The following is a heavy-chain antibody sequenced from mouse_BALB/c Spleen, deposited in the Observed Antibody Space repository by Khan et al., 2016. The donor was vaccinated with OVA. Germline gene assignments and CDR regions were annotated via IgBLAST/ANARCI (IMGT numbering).Heavy chain of an antibody. CDR3: TRLAYYYDSEGFAY. Sequence: EVELVESGGDLVKPGGSLKLSCAASGFTFSTYGMSWVRQAPDKRLEWVATVSPGGSYTYYPDRVKGRFTISRDHAQNTLYLQMSGLGSEDTDMFYCTRLAYYYDSEGFAYWGQGTLVTVSA. J-gene: IGHJ3*01. V-gene: IGHV5-6*01. CDR2: VSPGGSYT. CDR1: GFTFSTYG. D-gene: IGHD1-1*01.